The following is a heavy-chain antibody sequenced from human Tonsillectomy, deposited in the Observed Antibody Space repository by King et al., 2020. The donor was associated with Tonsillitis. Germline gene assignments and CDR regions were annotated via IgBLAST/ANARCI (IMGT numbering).Heavy chain of an antibody. D-gene: IGHD5-12*01. Sequence: VQLVESGGGLVQPGGSLRLSCAASGFTFISYAMSWVRQAPGKGLEWVSAISGSGDSTYYTDSVKGRFTISRDNSKNTLYLQMNSLRAEDTAIYYCAKAGSDYDLRYYYYGMDVWGQGTTVTVSS. CDR3: AKAGSDYDLRYYYYGMDV. CDR1: GFTFISYA. CDR2: ISGSGDST. V-gene: IGHV3-23*04. J-gene: IGHJ6*02.